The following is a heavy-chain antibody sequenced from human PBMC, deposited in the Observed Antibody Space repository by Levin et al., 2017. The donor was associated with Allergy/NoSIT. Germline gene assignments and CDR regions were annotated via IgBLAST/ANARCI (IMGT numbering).Heavy chain of an antibody. J-gene: IGHJ5*02. CDR3: AREPGYCSGGSCYGGWFDP. CDR2: INPSGST. Sequence: SQTLSLTCAVYGGSFSGYYWSWIRQPPGKGLEWIGEINPSGSTDYNPSLKSRVTISVDTSKTQFSLKLSSVTPADTAVYYCAREPGYCSGGSCYGGWFDPWGQGTLVTVSS. D-gene: IGHD2-15*01. V-gene: IGHV4-34*01. CDR1: GGSFSGYY.